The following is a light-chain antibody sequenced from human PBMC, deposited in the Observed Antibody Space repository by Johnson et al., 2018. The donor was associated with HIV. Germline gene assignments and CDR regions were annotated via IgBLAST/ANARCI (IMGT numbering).Light chain of an antibody. CDR2: END. J-gene: IGLJ1*01. Sequence: QSLLTQPPSVSAAPGQKVTISCSGSNSDIGENYVSWYQQVTGTAHKLLIYENDKRPSGIPDRFSGSKSCTSATLYITGLPTGDEAIYYCGTWDYSLNCYVCGTVTKVTVL. V-gene: IGLV1-51*01. CDR1: NSDIGENY. CDR3: GTWDYSLNCYV.